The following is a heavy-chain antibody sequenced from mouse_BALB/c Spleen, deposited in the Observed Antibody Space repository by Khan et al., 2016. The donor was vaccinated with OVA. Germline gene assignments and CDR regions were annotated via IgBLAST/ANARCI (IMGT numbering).Heavy chain of an antibody. J-gene: IGHJ4*01. CDR2: ISYSGST. CDR1: GYSITSNYA. Sequence: EVQLQESGPGLVKPSQSLSLTCTVTGYSITSNYAWNWIRQFPGNKLAWMGYISYSGSTNYNPSLKSRISITRDTSKNQFFLQLNSVTTEDTAKYYCARGNYYGYAMDYWGQGTSITVSS. V-gene: IGHV3-2*02. D-gene: IGHD1-1*01. CDR3: ARGNYYGYAMDY.